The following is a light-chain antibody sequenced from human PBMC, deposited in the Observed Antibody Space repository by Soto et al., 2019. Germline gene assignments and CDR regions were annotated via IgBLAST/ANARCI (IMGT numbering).Light chain of an antibody. CDR2: KTS. V-gene: IGKV3-15*01. CDR3: QQYADWPLT. CDR1: RTIGTN. J-gene: IGKJ4*01. Sequence: IVMTQSPATLSVSPGESTTLSCRASRTIGTNLGRYQQKPGQAPRLLISKTSNRATGVPAGFSGSVSGTEFTLTISSLQAEDFAVYYCQQYADWPLTFGGGTKVDIK.